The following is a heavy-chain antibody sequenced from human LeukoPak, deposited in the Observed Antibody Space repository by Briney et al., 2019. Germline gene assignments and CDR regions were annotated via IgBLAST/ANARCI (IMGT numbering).Heavy chain of an antibody. CDR3: ARAPEWELASFDY. V-gene: IGHV1-2*02. J-gene: IGHJ4*02. CDR1: GYTFTGYY. Sequence: ASVKVSCKASGYTFTGYYMHWVRQAPGQGLEWMGWINPNSGGTIYAQKFQSRVTMTRDTSISTAYMELSRLRSDDTAVYYCARAPEWELASFDYWGQGTLVTVSS. D-gene: IGHD1-26*01. CDR2: INPNSGGT.